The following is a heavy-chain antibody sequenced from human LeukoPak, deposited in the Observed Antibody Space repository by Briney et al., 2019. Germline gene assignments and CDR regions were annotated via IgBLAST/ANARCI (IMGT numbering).Heavy chain of an antibody. CDR1: GYTFTGYY. CDR2: INPNSGGT. V-gene: IGHV1-2*02. Sequence: ASVKVSCKASGYTFTGYYMHWVRQAPGQGLEWMGWINPNSGGTNYAQKFQGRVTMTRDTSISTAYMELSRLRSDDTAVYYCARVLGTLGYCSSTSCPLFDYWGQGTLVTVPS. D-gene: IGHD2-2*01. CDR3: ARVLGTLGYCSSTSCPLFDY. J-gene: IGHJ4*02.